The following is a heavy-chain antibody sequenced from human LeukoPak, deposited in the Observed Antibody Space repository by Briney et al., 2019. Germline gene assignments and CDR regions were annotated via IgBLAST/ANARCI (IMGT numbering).Heavy chain of an antibody. CDR2: IHPNGDL. Sequence: ASVKVSCKASGYTFTGYYLHWVRQAPGQGLEWMGCIHPNGDLHYPQTFQGRVTMTRDTSITTAYMGLSSLRSEDTAVYFCARKGPANYYYYYMDVWGKGTTVTVSS. V-gene: IGHV1-2*02. J-gene: IGHJ6*03. D-gene: IGHD2-2*01. CDR3: ARKGPANYYYYYMDV. CDR1: GYTFTGYY.